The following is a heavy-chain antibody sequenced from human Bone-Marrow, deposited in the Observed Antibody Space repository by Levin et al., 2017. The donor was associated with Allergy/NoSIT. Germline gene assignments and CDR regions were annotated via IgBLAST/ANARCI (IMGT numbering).Heavy chain of an antibody. V-gene: IGHV4-59*01. J-gene: IGHJ6*02. CDR2: IYYSGST. D-gene: IGHD6-13*01. Sequence: SETLSLTCTVSGGSISSYYWSWIRQPPGKGLEWIGYIYYSGSTNYNPSLKSRVTISVDTSKNQFSLKLSSVTAADTAVYYCARETFIAAAGTGGRPFYYYDGMDGWGQGTTVTVSS. CDR1: GGSISSYY. CDR3: ARETFIAAAGTGGRPFYYYDGMDG.